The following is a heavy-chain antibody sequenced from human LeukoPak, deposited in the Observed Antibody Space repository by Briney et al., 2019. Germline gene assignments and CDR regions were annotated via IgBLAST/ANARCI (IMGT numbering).Heavy chain of an antibody. J-gene: IGHJ4*02. V-gene: IGHV3-23*01. D-gene: IGHD2-8*01. CDR2: ISASGGST. CDR1: GFTFSSYA. Sequence: TGGSLRLSCAASGFTFSSYAMSWVRQAPGKGLEWVSAISASGGSTYYADSVKGRFTISRDNSKNTLYLQMNSLRAEDTAVYYCAKGTSRLVLMVYAAKIDWGQGTLVTVSS. CDR3: AKGTSRLVLMVYAAKID.